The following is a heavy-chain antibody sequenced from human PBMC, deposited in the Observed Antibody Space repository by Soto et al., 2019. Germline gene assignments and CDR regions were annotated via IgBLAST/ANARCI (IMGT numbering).Heavy chain of an antibody. Sequence: PSETLSLTCTVSGGSISSYYWSWIRQPPGKGLEWIGYIYYSGSTNYNPSLKSRVTISVDTSKNQFSLKLSSVTAADTAVYYCARNYDFRPYYMDVWGKGTTVTVSS. D-gene: IGHD3-3*01. CDR3: ARNYDFRPYYMDV. CDR1: GGSISSYY. V-gene: IGHV4-59*01. J-gene: IGHJ6*03. CDR2: IYYSGST.